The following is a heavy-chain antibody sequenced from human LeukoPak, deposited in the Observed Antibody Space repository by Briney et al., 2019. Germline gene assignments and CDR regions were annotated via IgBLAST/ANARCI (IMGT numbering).Heavy chain of an antibody. CDR1: GFTFDDYA. J-gene: IGHJ4*02. CDR3: TRNTVTIHFDY. Sequence: GGSLRLSCSASGFTFDDYAVSWFRQAPGKGLEWVGFIRSKAFGGTPEYAASVRGRFTISRDDSKSIAYLQMNSLKTEDTAVYYCTRNTVTIHFDYWSQGTLVTVSS. D-gene: IGHD4-17*01. V-gene: IGHV3-49*03. CDR2: IRSKAFGGTP.